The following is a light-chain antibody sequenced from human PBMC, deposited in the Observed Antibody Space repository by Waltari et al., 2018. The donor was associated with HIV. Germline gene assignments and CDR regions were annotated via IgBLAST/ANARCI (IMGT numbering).Light chain of an antibody. J-gene: IGKJ3*01. Sequence: AIQMTQSPSSLSASVGDRVTITCRESQGIGNDLGWYQQKSGRAPKVLIYAASSLQSGVPSRFSGSRSGTDFTLTISSLQPEDSATYYCLQDGSFPLTFGPGTKVDV. CDR1: QGIGND. CDR2: AAS. V-gene: IGKV1-6*01. CDR3: LQDGSFPLT.